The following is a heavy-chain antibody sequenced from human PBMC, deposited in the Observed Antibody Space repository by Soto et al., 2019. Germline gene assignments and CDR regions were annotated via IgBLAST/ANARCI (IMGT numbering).Heavy chain of an antibody. Sequence: QVQLQESGPGLVKPSGTLSLTCAVSGDSISSDKWWSWVRQPPGKGLEGIGEVYHSGKTNYNPSLQRLVHKSVNKATNQCAHKLSSVPAADPAMSYCARGERQQQRDYWGQGTLVTVSS. CDR1: GDSISSDKW. CDR2: VYHSGKT. V-gene: IGHV4-4*02. CDR3: ARGERQQQRDY. D-gene: IGHD6-13*01. J-gene: IGHJ4*02.